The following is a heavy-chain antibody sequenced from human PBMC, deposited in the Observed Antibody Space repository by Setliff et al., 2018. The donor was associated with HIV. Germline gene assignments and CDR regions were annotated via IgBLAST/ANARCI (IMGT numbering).Heavy chain of an antibody. D-gene: IGHD3-16*01. CDR2: VSHTGST. CDR3: ARYVAYDEDDFDI. J-gene: IGHJ3*02. V-gene: IGHV4-34*01. Sequence: PSETLSLTCAVYGGSLSGYYWRWIRQPPGKGLEWIGDVSHTGSTNYNPSLKSRITISADTPKNQFSLKLSSVTAADTAVYYCARYVAYDEDDFDIWGQGTMVTVSS. CDR1: GGSLSGYY.